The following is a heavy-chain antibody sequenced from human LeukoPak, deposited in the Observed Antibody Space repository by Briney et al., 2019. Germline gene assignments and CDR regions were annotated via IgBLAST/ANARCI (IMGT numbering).Heavy chain of an antibody. Sequence: PSETLSLTCTVSGYSISSGHYWGWIRQPPGKGLEWIGSMYHSGSTYYNPPLKSRVTISVDTSKNQFSLKLSSVTAADTAVYYCARGRVPAVMVRGVTLDYWGQGTLVTVSS. CDR2: MYHSGST. V-gene: IGHV4-38-2*02. J-gene: IGHJ4*02. D-gene: IGHD3-10*01. CDR3: ARGRVPAVMVRGVTLDY. CDR1: GYSISSGHY.